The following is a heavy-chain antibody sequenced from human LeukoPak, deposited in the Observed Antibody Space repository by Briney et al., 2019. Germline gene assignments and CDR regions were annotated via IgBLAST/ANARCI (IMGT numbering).Heavy chain of an antibody. CDR1: GGSISSSNW. CDR2: IYHSGST. CDR3: VRVPSESGSAYYFDY. Sequence: SETLSLTCAGSGGSISSSNWWSWVRQPPGKGLEWIGEIYHSGSTNYNPSLKSRVTISVDKSKNQFSLKLSSVTAADTAVYYSVRVPSESGSAYYFDYWGQGTLVTVSS. J-gene: IGHJ4*02. V-gene: IGHV4-4*02. D-gene: IGHD1-26*01.